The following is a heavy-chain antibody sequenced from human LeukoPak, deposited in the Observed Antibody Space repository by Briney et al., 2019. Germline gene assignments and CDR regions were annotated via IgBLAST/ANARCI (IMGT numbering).Heavy chain of an antibody. J-gene: IGHJ4*02. CDR2: INHSGST. CDR3: ARHGNYYGSGSYN. Sequence: SETLSLTCTVSGGSISNSAYHWGWIRQPPGKGLEWIGEINHSGSTNYNPSLKSRVTISVDRSKSQFSLKLSSVTAADTAVYYCARHGNYYGSGSYNWGQGTLVTVSS. D-gene: IGHD3-10*01. CDR1: GGSISNSAYH. V-gene: IGHV4-39*01.